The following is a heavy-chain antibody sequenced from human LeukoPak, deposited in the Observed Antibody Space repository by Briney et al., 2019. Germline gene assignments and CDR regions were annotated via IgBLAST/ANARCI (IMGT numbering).Heavy chain of an antibody. J-gene: IGHJ4*02. CDR2: IYTSGST. V-gene: IGHV4-61*02. CDR1: GGSISSGSYY. Sequence: PSETLSLTCTVSGGSISSGSYYWSWIRQPAGKGLEWIGRIYTSGSTNYNPSLKSRVTISVDTSKNQFSLKLSSVTAADTAVYYCARDLGYSYGYTFDYWGQGTLVTVSS. D-gene: IGHD5-18*01. CDR3: ARDLGYSYGYTFDY.